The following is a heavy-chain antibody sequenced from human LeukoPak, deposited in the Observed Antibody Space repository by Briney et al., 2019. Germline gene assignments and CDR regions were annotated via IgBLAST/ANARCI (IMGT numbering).Heavy chain of an antibody. CDR1: GGSISSGSYY. CDR2: IYTSGST. V-gene: IGHV4-61*02. D-gene: IGHD2-2*01. Sequence: PSETLSLTCTVSGGSISSGSYYWSWIRQPAGKGLEWIGRIYTSGSTNYNPSLKSRVTILVDTSKNQFSLKLSSVTAADTAVYYCARELLYCSSTSCLGYFDPWGQGTLVTVSS. J-gene: IGHJ5*02. CDR3: ARELLYCSSTSCLGYFDP.